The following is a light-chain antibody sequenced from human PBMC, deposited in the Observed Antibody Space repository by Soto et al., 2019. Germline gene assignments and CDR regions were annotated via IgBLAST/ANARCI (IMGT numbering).Light chain of an antibody. V-gene: IGKV3-11*01. CDR3: QQRYNWPPIT. CDR2: DAT. CDR1: QSVGTY. Sequence: EILLTQSPATLSLSPGERVTLSCRASQSVGTYLGWYQQKPGQAPRLLVYDATNRATGIPARFSGSGSGTDFTLTISSLEPEDFAVYYCQQRYNWPPITFGQGTRLDIK. J-gene: IGKJ5*01.